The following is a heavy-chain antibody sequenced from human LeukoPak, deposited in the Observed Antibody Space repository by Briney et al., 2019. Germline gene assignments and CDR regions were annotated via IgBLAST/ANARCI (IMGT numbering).Heavy chain of an antibody. Sequence: PGGSLRLSCAASGFTFSGYWMHWVRQAPGKGLVWVSRINSDGSSTNYADSVKGRFTISRDNSKNTLYLQMNSLRAEDTAVFYCAKAGYSSGWRNFDYWGQGTLVTVSS. CDR1: GFTFSGYW. V-gene: IGHV3-74*01. CDR2: INSDGSST. D-gene: IGHD6-19*01. CDR3: AKAGYSSGWRNFDY. J-gene: IGHJ4*02.